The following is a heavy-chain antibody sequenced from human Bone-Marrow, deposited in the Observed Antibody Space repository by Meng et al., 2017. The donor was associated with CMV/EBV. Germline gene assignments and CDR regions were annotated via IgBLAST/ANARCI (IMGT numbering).Heavy chain of an antibody. D-gene: IGHD4-11*01. V-gene: IGHV3-30-3*01. CDR3: ARRLHYFDY. J-gene: IGHJ4*02. CDR1: GFTFSSYA. Sequence: GESLKISCAASGFTFSSYAMHWVRQAPGKGLEWVAVISYDGSNKYYADSVKGRFTISRDNSKNTLYLQMNSLRAEDTAVCYCARRLHYFDYWGQGTLVTVSS. CDR2: ISYDGSNK.